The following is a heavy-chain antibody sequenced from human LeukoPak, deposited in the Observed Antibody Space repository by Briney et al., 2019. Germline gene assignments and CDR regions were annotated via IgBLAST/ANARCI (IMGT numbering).Heavy chain of an antibody. V-gene: IGHV1-2*02. Sequence: ASVKVSCKASGYTFTGYYMHWVRQAPGQGLEWMGWINPNSGGTNYAQKFQGRVTMTRDTSISTAYMELSRLRSDDTAVYYCARFLTNYYYYMDVWGKGTTVTVSS. D-gene: IGHD4-11*01. CDR2: INPNSGGT. J-gene: IGHJ6*03. CDR3: ARFLTNYYYYMDV. CDR1: GYTFTGYY.